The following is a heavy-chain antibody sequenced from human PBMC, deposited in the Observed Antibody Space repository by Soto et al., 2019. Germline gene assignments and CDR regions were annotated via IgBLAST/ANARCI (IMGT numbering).Heavy chain of an antibody. CDR1: GFTFSGYA. CDR2: IHGGGNSA. Sequence: EVQLLESGGDLVQPGRSLRLSCAASGFTFSGYAMSWVREAPGKGLEWVSVIHGGGNSAYYADSVKGRFTISRDNSKKTLYLKMSSLRGEDTAVYYCAKNRARVTTSWHFDYWGQGTLVTVSS. D-gene: IGHD4-17*01. V-gene: IGHV3-23*01. CDR3: AKNRARVTTSWHFDY. J-gene: IGHJ4*02.